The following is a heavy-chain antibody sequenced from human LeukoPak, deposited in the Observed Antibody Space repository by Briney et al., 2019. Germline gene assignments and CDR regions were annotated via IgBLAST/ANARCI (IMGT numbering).Heavy chain of an antibody. V-gene: IGHV3-23*01. CDR1: GFTFSNHG. J-gene: IGHJ3*02. D-gene: IGHD7-27*01. CDR3: GRDLNWGAFDI. Sequence: TGGSLRLSCAASGFTFSNHGMNWVRQAPGKGLEWVSGIRANGETTYYADSVRGRFTISRDNSRSMVWLQMNSLTAEDTAMYYCGRDLNWGAFDIRGLGTLVTVSS. CDR2: IRANGETT.